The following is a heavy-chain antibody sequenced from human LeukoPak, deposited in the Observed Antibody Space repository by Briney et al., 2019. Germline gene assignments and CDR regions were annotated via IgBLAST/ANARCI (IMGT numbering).Heavy chain of an antibody. V-gene: IGHV1-8*01. CDR2: MNPNSGIT. CDR3: AREPRRFGD. Sequence: SVKVSCKTSGYTFTSYDVNWVRQATGQGLEWMGYMNPNSGITGFAQKFQGRITMTWDTSISTAYMELSSLRSEDTAVYYCAREPRRFGDWGQGTLITVSS. CDR1: GYTFTSYD. D-gene: IGHD3-10*01. J-gene: IGHJ4*02.